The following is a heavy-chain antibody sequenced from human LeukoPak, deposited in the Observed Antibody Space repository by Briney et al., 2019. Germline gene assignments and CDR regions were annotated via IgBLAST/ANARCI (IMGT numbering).Heavy chain of an antibody. V-gene: IGHV1-46*01. J-gene: IGHJ5*02. CDR1: GYTFTSYY. Sequence: ASVKVSCKASGYTFTSYYMHWVRQAPGQGLEWMGIINPSGGSTSYAQKFQGRVTMTRDMSTSTVYMELSSLRSEDTAVYYCARRDHDSSGYLHWFDPWGQGTLVTVSS. CDR3: ARRDHDSSGYLHWFDP. D-gene: IGHD3-22*01. CDR2: INPSGGST.